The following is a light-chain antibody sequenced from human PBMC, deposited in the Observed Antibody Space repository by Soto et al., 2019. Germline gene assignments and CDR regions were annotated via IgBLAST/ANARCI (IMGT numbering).Light chain of an antibody. J-gene: IGKJ1*01. CDR1: QSVSSSY. V-gene: IGKV3-20*01. CDR3: QQYGSSPGT. Sequence: ESVLTQSSGTLSLSPGERATLSCRASQSVSSSYLAWYQQKPGQAPRLLIYGASSRATGIPDRFSGSGSGTDFTLAISRLEPEDFAVYYCQQYGSSPGTFGQGTKVDIK. CDR2: GAS.